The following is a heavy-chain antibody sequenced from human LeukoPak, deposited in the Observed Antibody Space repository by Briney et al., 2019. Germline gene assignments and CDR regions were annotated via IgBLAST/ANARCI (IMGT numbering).Heavy chain of an antibody. V-gene: IGHV4-4*07. Sequence: SETLSLTCTVSGGSISSYYWSWIRQPAGKGLEWIGRIYTSGSTNYNPSLRSRVTMSADTSKNQFSLKLSSVTAADTAVYYCARDMSGYSGYDWFDPWGQGTLVTVSS. CDR2: IYTSGST. CDR1: GGSISSYY. J-gene: IGHJ5*02. CDR3: ARDMSGYSGYDWFDP. D-gene: IGHD5-12*01.